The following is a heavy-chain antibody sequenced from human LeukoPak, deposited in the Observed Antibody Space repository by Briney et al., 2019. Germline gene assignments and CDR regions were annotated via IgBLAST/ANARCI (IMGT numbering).Heavy chain of an antibody. J-gene: IGHJ6*02. Sequence: GGSLRLSCAASGFTFSSYSMNWVRQAPGKGLEWVSSISSSSSYIYYADSVKGRFTISRDNAKNSLYLQMNSLRAEDTAVYYCARVSNYYYGMDVWGQGTTVTVSS. CDR3: ARVSNYYYGMDV. CDR1: GFTFSSYS. CDR2: ISSSSSYI. V-gene: IGHV3-21*01.